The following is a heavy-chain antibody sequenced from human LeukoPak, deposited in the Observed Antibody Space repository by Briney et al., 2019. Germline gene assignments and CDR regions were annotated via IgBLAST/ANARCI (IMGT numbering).Heavy chain of an antibody. CDR1: GGSISSYY. V-gene: IGHV4-4*07. D-gene: IGHD3-3*01. J-gene: IGHJ4*02. CDR3: ARKEYYGFWSGYYIT. Sequence: PETLSLTCTVSGGSISSYYWSWIRQPAGKGLEWIGRIYNSGSTNYNPSLKSRVTMSVDTSKNQFSLKVSSVTAADTAVYYCARKEYYGFWSGYYITWGQGTLVTVSS. CDR2: IYNSGST.